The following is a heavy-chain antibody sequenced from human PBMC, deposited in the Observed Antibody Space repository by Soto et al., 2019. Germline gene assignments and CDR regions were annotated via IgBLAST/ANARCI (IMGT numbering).Heavy chain of an antibody. J-gene: IGHJ4*02. Sequence: ASVKVSCKASGYTFTGYYMHWVRQAPGQGLEWMGWINPNSGGTNYAQKFQGWVTMTRDTSISTAYMELSRLRSDDTAVYYCASDLGPYDYIWGSYRSYFDFWGQGTRVTVSS. CDR1: GYTFTGYY. V-gene: IGHV1-2*04. CDR2: INPNSGGT. CDR3: ASDLGPYDYIWGSYRSYFDF. D-gene: IGHD3-16*02.